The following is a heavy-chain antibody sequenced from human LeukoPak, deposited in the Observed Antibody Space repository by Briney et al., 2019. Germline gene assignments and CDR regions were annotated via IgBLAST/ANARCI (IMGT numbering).Heavy chain of an antibody. CDR1: GGTFSSYA. Sequence: SVKVSCKASGGTFSSYAISWVRQAPGQGLEWMGRIIPILGIANYAQKFQGRVTITADKSTSTAYMELSSLRSEDTAVYYCARDTLPAAKFDYWGQGTLVTVSS. J-gene: IGHJ4*02. D-gene: IGHD2-2*01. V-gene: IGHV1-69*04. CDR3: ARDTLPAAKFDY. CDR2: IIPILGIA.